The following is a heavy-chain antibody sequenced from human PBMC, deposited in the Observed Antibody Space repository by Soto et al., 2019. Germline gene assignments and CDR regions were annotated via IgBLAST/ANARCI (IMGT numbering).Heavy chain of an antibody. CDR3: AASIFYYGMDV. CDR2: IYPGDSDT. J-gene: IGHJ6*02. V-gene: IGHV5-51*01. Sequence: GESLKISCQGSGYTFTNYWIGWVRQMPGKGLEWMGIIYPGDSDTKYNPSFQGQVTISADKSITTTYLQWSSLKASDTAIYYCAASIFYYGMDVWGQGTTVTVSS. CDR1: GYTFTNYW.